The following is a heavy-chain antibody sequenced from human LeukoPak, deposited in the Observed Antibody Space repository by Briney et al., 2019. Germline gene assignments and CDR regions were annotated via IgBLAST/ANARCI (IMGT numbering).Heavy chain of an antibody. D-gene: IGHD3-10*01. V-gene: IGHV1-18*01. J-gene: IGHJ4*02. Sequence: ASVKVSCKASGYTFTSYGISWVRQAPGQGLEWMGWISAYNGNTNYAQKLQGRVTMTTDTSTSTAYMELSSLRSEDTAVYYCARSPNYVWFGELLGLPFDYWGQGTLVTVSS. CDR2: ISAYNGNT. CDR3: ARSPNYVWFGELLGLPFDY. CDR1: GYTFTSYG.